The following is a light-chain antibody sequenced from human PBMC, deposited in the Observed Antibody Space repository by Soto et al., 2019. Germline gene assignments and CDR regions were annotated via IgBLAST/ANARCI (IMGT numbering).Light chain of an antibody. CDR3: QQYNTWTLIS. V-gene: IGKV3-15*01. J-gene: IGKJ5*01. CDR2: GAS. CDR1: QSIGNN. Sequence: EIVMTQSPATLSVSPGERATLSCRASQSIGNNLGWYQQKPGQAPRLLIYGASTRATGIPARFSGSGSGTDFTLAITSLQSEDSAVYYCQQYNTWTLISFGQGTRLEIK.